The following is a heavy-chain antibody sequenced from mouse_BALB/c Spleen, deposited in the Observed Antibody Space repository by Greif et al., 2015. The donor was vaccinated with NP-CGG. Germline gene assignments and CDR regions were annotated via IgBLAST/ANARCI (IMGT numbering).Heavy chain of an antibody. Sequence: EVKLMESGGGLVQPGESLKLSCESNEYEFPSHDMSWVRKTPEKRLELVAAINSDGGSTYYPDTMERRFIISRDNTKKTLYLQMSSLRSEDTALYYCARHGNYESPNWVPFAYWGQGTLVTVSA. CDR3: ARHGNYESPNWVPFAY. V-gene: IGHV5-2*01. J-gene: IGHJ3*01. CDR1: EYEFPSHD. CDR2: INSDGGST. D-gene: IGHD2-1*01.